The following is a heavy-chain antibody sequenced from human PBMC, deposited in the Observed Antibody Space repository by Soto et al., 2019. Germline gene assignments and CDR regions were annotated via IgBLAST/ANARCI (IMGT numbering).Heavy chain of an antibody. Sequence: PGGSLRLSCAASGFTFSSYAMHWVRQAPGKGLEWVAVISYDGSNKYYADSVKGRFTISRDNSKNTLYLQMNSLRAEDTAVYYCAREIAGSYYGPGSLDYWGQGTLVTVSS. V-gene: IGHV3-30-3*01. CDR3: AREIAGSYYGPGSLDY. J-gene: IGHJ4*02. D-gene: IGHD3-10*01. CDR2: ISYDGSNK. CDR1: GFTFSSYA.